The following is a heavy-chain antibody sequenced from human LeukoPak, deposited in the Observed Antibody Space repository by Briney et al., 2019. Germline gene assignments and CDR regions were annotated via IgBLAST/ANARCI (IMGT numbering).Heavy chain of an antibody. CDR2: MNPNSGNT. CDR1: GYTFTSYD. J-gene: IGHJ3*02. V-gene: IGHV1-8*01. Sequence: GASVKVSCKASGYTFTSYDINWVRQATGQGLELMGWMNPNSGNTGYAQKFQGRVTMTRNTSISTAYMELSSLRSEDTAVYYCARGLYSSGWYGDGAFDIWGQGTMVTVSS. CDR3: ARGLYSSGWYGDGAFDI. D-gene: IGHD6-19*01.